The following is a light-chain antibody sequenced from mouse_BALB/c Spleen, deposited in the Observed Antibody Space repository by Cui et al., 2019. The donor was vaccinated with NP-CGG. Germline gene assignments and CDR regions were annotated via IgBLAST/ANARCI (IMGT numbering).Light chain of an antibody. J-gene: IGLJ1*01. CDR1: TGAVTTSNY. CDR2: GTN. Sequence: HAVVTQASAITTSPGETVTLTRRSSTGAVTTSNYANWVQEKPDHLFTGLIGGTNNRAPGVPARFSGSLIGDKAALTITGAQTEDEAIYFCALWYSNHWVFGGGTKLTVL. V-gene: IGLV1*01. CDR3: ALWYSNHWV.